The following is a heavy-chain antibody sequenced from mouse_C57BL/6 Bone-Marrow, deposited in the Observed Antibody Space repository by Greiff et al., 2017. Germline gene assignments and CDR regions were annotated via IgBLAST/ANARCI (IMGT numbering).Heavy chain of an antibody. V-gene: IGHV1-5*01. J-gene: IGHJ2*01. D-gene: IGHD2-3*01. CDR3: TSGNDYYFYYFDY. CDR2: IYPGNSDT. CDR1: GYTFTSYW. Sequence: EVQLQQSGTVLARPGASVKMSCKTSGYTFTSYWMHWVKQRPGQGLAWIGAIYPGNSDTSYNQKFKGKAKLTAVTSASTAYLALSSLTNEDSAVYYCTSGNDYYFYYFDYWDQGTTPTVSS.